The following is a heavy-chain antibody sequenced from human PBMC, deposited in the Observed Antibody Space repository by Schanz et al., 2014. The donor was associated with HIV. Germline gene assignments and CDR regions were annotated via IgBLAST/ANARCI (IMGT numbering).Heavy chain of an antibody. J-gene: IGHJ5*01. CDR1: GDTFSSYS. V-gene: IGHV1-8*02. CDR2: MNPNSGNT. Sequence: QVQLVQSGAEVKKPGSSVKVSCKASGDTFSSYSISWVRQAPGQGLEGVGGMNPNSGNTGYAQKFQGRVTMTRNTSISTAYMELSSLRSEDTAVYYCARDKSNLGMDSWGQGTLVTVSS. CDR3: ARDKSNLGMDS.